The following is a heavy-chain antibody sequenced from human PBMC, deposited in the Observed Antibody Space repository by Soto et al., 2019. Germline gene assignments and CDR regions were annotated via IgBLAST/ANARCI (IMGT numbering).Heavy chain of an antibody. CDR3: ARAPDYYDSSGYQRDAFDI. J-gene: IGHJ3*02. CDR1: GYTFTSYY. D-gene: IGHD3-22*01. CDR2: INPSGGST. Sequence: GASVKVSCKASGYTFTSYYMHWVRQAPGQGLEWMGIINPSGGSTSYAQKFQGRVTMTRDTSTSTVYMELSSLRSEDTAVYYCARAPDYYDSSGYQRDAFDIWGQGTMVT. V-gene: IGHV1-46*01.